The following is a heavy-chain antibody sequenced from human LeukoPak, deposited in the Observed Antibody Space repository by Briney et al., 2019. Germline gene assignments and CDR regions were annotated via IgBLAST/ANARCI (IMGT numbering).Heavy chain of an antibody. CDR3: ATTAKYYPNAFDI. J-gene: IGHJ3*02. Sequence: ASVTVSCKVSGYTLTELSMHWVRQAPGKGLEWMGGFDPEDGETIYAQKFQGRVTMTEDTSTDTAYMELSSLRSEDTAVYYCATTAKYYPNAFDIWGQGTMVTVSS. D-gene: IGHD2/OR15-2a*01. CDR1: GYTLTELS. V-gene: IGHV1-24*01. CDR2: FDPEDGET.